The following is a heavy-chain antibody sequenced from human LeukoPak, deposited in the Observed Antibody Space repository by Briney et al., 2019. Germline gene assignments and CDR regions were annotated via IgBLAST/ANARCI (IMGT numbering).Heavy chain of an antibody. CDR3: AELIGNGSYQLPTDY. V-gene: IGHV3-30*02. D-gene: IGHD2-2*01. Sequence: GGSLRLSCAASGFTLSSYGMHWVRQAPGKGLEWVAFIRYDGSNKYYADSVKGRFTISRDNSKNTLYLQMNSLRAEDTAVYYCAELIGNGSYQLPTDYWGQGTLVTVSS. CDR1: GFTLSSYG. CDR2: IRYDGSNK. J-gene: IGHJ4*02.